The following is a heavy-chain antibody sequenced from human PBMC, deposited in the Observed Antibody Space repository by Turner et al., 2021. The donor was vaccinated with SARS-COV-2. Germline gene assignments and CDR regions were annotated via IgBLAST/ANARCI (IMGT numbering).Heavy chain of an antibody. D-gene: IGHD3-10*01. CDR2: IYSGGST. V-gene: IGHV3-53*04. CDR1: GFTVSSNY. CDR3: ARDYGELFFDY. Sequence: EMQLVESGGGLVQPGGSLRLSCAASGFTVSSNYMSWVRQAPGKGLEWVSVIYSGGSTFYADSVKGRFTISRHNSKNTLYLQMNSLRAEDTAVYYCARDYGELFFDYWGQGTLVTVSS. J-gene: IGHJ4*02.